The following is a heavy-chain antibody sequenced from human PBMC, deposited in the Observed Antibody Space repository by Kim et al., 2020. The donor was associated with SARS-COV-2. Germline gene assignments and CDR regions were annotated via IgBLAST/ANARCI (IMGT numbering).Heavy chain of an antibody. CDR1: GFTFSSYA. Sequence: GGSLRLSYAASGFTFSSYAMHWVRQAPGKGLEWVAVISYDGSNKYYADSVKGRFTISRDNSKNTLYLQMNSLRAEDTAVYYCARYGIAVAGTYFDYWGQGTLVTVSS. V-gene: IGHV3-30*04. CDR2: ISYDGSNK. D-gene: IGHD6-19*01. J-gene: IGHJ4*02. CDR3: ARYGIAVAGTYFDY.